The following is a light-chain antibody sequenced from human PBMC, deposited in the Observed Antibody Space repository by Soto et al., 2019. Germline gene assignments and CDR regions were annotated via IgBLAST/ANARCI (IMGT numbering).Light chain of an antibody. CDR2: DAS. J-gene: IGKJ1*01. Sequence: DIQMTQSPSTLSASVGDRVTITCRASQTIGSWLAWYQQKPGKAPKLLIYDASSLDTGVPSRFSGSGSGTDFTLTISCLQSEDFATYYCQQYYSYSWTFGQGTKVDI. CDR3: QQYYSYSWT. CDR1: QTIGSW. V-gene: IGKV1-5*01.